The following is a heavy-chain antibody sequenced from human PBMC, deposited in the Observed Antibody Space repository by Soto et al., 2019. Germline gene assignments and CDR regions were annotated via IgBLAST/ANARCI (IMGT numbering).Heavy chain of an antibody. CDR3: ARGPRATVTNNWFDP. Sequence: QVQLQESGPGLVKPSETLSLTCTVSGGSISSYYWSWIRQPPGKGLEWIGYIYYSGSTNYHPSLKSRVTISVDTSKNQFSLKLSSVTAADTAVYYCARGPRATVTNNWFDPWGQGTLVTVSS. CDR1: GGSISSYY. V-gene: IGHV4-59*01. J-gene: IGHJ5*02. CDR2: IYYSGST. D-gene: IGHD4-17*01.